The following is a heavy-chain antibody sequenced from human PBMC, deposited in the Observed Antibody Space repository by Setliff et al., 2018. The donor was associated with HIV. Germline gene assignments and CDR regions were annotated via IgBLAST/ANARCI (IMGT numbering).Heavy chain of an antibody. CDR1: GFTFSDYD. D-gene: IGHD5-12*01. Sequence: QPGGSLRLSCEASGFTFSDYDFHWVRQAAGKGLEWVSAIGTGGDTYYVDSVKGRFTISRENARNSLYLQMNSLRVGDTAIYYCAREIWGQVAHVPYGMDVWGQGTTVTVSS. CDR2: IGTGGDT. CDR3: AREIWGQVAHVPYGMDV. V-gene: IGHV3-13*01. J-gene: IGHJ6*02.